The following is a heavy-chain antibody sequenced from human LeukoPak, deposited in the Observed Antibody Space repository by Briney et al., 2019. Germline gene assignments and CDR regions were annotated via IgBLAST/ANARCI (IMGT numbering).Heavy chain of an antibody. J-gene: IGHJ4*02. CDR2: ISSSGSTI. CDR1: GFTFRSYE. CDR3: AKAGPGFGFDY. V-gene: IGHV3-48*03. Sequence: PGGSLRLSFAASGFTFRSYEMNWVRQAPGKGLEWISYISSSGSTIDYADSVKGRFTISRDNAKNSLYLQMNSLRAEDTAVYYCAKAGPGFGFDYWGQGTLVTVSS. D-gene: IGHD3-10*01.